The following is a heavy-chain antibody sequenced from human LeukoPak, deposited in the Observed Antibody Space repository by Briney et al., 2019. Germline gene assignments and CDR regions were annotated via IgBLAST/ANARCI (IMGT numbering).Heavy chain of an antibody. D-gene: IGHD3/OR15-3a*01. CDR3: ARRRDFIDY. V-gene: IGHV3-11*01. CDR2: SSSSGSTI. CDR1: GFTLSDYY. J-gene: IGHJ4*02. Sequence: GGSLRLSCAASGFTLSDYYMSWIRQAPGKGLEWVSYSSSSGSTIHYADSVKGRFAISRDNAKNSLYLQMNSLRAEDTAVYYCARRRDFIDYWGQGTLVTVSS.